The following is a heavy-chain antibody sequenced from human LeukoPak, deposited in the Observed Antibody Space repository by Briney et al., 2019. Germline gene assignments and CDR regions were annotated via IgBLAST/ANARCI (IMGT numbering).Heavy chain of an antibody. D-gene: IGHD2-2*01. Sequence: SQTLSLTCAISGDSVSSNSVTWNWIRQSPSRGLEWLGRTYYRSTWYNDHAVSVRGRITVNPDTSKNQFSLHLNSVSPEDTAVYYCARRLTQYDCFDPWGQGILVTVSS. V-gene: IGHV6-1*01. CDR2: TYYRSTWYN. CDR3: ARRLTQYDCFDP. J-gene: IGHJ5*02. CDR1: GDSVSSNSVT.